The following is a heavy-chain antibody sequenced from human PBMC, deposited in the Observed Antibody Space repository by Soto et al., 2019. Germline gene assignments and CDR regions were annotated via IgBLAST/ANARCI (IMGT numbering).Heavy chain of an antibody. CDR2: MSYDGNNK. CDR3: AKDVTGSKGGVDF. Sequence: GGSLRLSCAASGFSFSNYGMHWVRQAPGQGLEWVAVMSYDGNNKYYGDSVKGRFTISRDNSKNTLYLQMNSLRAEDTAVYYCAKDVTGSKGGVDFWGQGT. D-gene: IGHD1-26*01. J-gene: IGHJ4*02. V-gene: IGHV3-30*18. CDR1: GFSFSNYG.